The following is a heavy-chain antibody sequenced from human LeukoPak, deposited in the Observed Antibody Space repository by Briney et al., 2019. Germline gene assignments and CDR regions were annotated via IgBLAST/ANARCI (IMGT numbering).Heavy chain of an antibody. D-gene: IGHD6-19*01. V-gene: IGHV3-23*01. CDR3: AREGGSGWYSGWFDP. CDR1: GFTFSSDA. J-gene: IGHJ5*02. CDR2: ISSSGGST. Sequence: GGSLRLSCAASGFTFSSDAMRWVRQAPGKGLEWVSAISSSGGSTYYADSVRGRFIISRDSSKNTLYLQMNSLRAEDTAVYYCAREGGSGWYSGWFDPWGQGTLVTVSS.